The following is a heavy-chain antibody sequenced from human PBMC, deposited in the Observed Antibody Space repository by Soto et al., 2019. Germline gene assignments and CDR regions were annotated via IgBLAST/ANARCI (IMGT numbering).Heavy chain of an antibody. D-gene: IGHD2-2*01. J-gene: IGHJ4*02. CDR3: ARLTLPTVVPASPDYFDY. CDR2: INPSGGST. Sequence: ASVKVSCKASGYTFTSYYMHWVRQAPGQGLEWMGIINPSGGSTSYAQKFQGRVTMTRDTSTSTVYMELSSLRSEDTAVYYCARLTLPTVVPASPDYFDYWGQGTLVTVSS. CDR1: GYTFTSYY. V-gene: IGHV1-46*03.